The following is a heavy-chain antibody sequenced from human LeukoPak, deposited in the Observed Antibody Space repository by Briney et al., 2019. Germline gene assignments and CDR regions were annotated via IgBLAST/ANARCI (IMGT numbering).Heavy chain of an antibody. CDR1: GFTFSSYA. Sequence: GGSLRLSCAASGFTFSSYAMHWVRQAPGKGLEWVAVISYDGSNKYYADSAKVRFTISRDNSKNTLYLQMNSLRAEDTAVYYCARDRGDCFDYWGQGTLVTVSS. V-gene: IGHV3-30*04. J-gene: IGHJ4*02. CDR3: ARDRGDCFDY. CDR2: ISYDGSNK. D-gene: IGHD4-17*01.